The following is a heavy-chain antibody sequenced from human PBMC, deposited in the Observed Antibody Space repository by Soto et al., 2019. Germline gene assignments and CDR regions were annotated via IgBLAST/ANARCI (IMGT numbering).Heavy chain of an antibody. CDR3: ATSSSGWPDWFDP. CDR1: GGSFRDDGYS. V-gene: IGHV4-30-2*06. CDR2: IFHSGST. Sequence: PSETLSLTCTVSGGSFRDDGYSWNWIRQSPGKGLEWIGCIFHSGSTLYSPSLKSRVSMSLDVSKNQFSLALTSVTAADTAVYYCATSSSGWPDWFDPWRPGSLVTVSS. J-gene: IGHJ5*02. D-gene: IGHD6-19*01.